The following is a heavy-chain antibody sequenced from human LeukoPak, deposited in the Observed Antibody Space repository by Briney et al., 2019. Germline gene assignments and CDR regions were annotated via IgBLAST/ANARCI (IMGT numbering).Heavy chain of an antibody. Sequence: SETLSLTCGVSGGSISSYYWAWIRQAPGKGLEWIGYIYYAGSTNYNPSLKRRVTMSVDMSRNQFSLRMTSVTAADTAVYYCAREAQDFRTGNHRPGHYDYMDVWGKGTAVTVSS. D-gene: IGHD1-14*01. CDR1: GGSISSYY. V-gene: IGHV4-59*01. J-gene: IGHJ6*03. CDR3: AREAQDFRTGNHRPGHYDYMDV. CDR2: IYYAGST.